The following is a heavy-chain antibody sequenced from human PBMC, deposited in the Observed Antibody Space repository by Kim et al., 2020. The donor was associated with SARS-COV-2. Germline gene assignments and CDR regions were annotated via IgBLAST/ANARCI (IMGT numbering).Heavy chain of an antibody. CDR2: ISSSSYI. V-gene: IGHV3-21*01. J-gene: IGHJ4*02. CDR1: GFTFSSYS. CDR3: ARVVVVPAAVDY. Sequence: GGSPRLSCAASGFTFSSYSMNWVRQAPGKGLEWVSSISSSSYIYYADSVKGRFTISRDNAKNSLYLQMNSLRAEDTAVYYCARVVVVPAAVDYWGQGTLVTVSS. D-gene: IGHD2-2*01.